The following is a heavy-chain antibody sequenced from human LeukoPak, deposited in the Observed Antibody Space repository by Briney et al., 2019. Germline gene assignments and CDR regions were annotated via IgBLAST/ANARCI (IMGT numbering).Heavy chain of an antibody. J-gene: IGHJ6*03. V-gene: IGHV3-21*01. Sequence: GGSLRLSCAASGFTFSSYSMNWVRQAPGKVLEWVSSISSSSSYIYYADSVKGRFTISRDNAKNSLYLQMNSLRAEDTAVYYCARENGGYCSSTSCSNIYYYYMDVWGKGTTVPVSS. CDR2: ISSSSSYI. CDR1: GFTFSSYS. CDR3: ARENGGYCSSTSCSNIYYYYMDV. D-gene: IGHD2-2*01.